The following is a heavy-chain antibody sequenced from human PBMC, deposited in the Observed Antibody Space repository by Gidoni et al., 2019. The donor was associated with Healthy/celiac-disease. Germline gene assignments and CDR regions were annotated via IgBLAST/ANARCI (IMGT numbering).Heavy chain of an antibody. CDR3: ASWLTIFGVVTKNY. CDR1: GYTFTSYD. J-gene: IGHJ4*02. CDR2: MNPNSGNT. Sequence: QVQLVPSGAAVTKPGASVQVSCKASGYTFTSYDINWVRPATGQGLEWMGWMNPNSGNTGYAQKFQGRVTMTRNTAISTAYRELSSLRSEDTAVYYCASWLTIFGVVTKNYWGQGTLVTVSS. D-gene: IGHD3-3*01. V-gene: IGHV1-8*01.